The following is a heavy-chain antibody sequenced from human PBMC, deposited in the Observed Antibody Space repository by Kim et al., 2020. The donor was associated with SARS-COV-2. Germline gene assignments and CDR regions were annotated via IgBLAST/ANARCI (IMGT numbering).Heavy chain of an antibody. V-gene: IGHV3-30*18. CDR1: GFTFSSYG. CDR3: AKSKWPGGYYDILTGYYADY. J-gene: IGHJ4*02. CDR2: ISYDGSNK. Sequence: GGSLRLSCAASGFTFSSYGMHWVRQAPGKGLEWVAVISYDGSNKYYADSVKGRFTISRDNSKNTLYLQMNSLRAEDTAVYYCAKSKWPGGYYDILTGYYADYWGQGTLVTVSS. D-gene: IGHD3-9*01.